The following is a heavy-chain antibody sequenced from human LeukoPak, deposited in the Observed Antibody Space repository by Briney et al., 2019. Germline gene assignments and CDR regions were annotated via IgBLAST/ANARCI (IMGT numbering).Heavy chain of an antibody. D-gene: IGHD3-22*01. CDR2: ISSSSSTI. V-gene: IGHV3-48*04. J-gene: IGHJ4*02. Sequence: GGSLRLSCAASGFTFSSYSMNWVRQAPGKGLEWVSYISSSSSTIYYADSVKGRFTISRDNAKNSLYLQMNSLRAEDTAVYYCARDYYDSSGYYYFDYWGQGTLVTVSS. CDR3: ARDYYDSSGYYYFDY. CDR1: GFTFSSYS.